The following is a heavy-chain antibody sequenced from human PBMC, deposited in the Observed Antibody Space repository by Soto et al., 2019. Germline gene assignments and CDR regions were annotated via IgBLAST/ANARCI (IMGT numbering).Heavy chain of an antibody. CDR1: GFSLSTSGMS. D-gene: IGHD6-25*01. CDR3: ARPDSSGYYFDY. Sequence: QITLKESGPTLVKPTQTLTLTCTFSGFSLSTSGMSVGWIRQPPGKALEWLALIYWNDDKRYSPSLKSRLTITKDTSKNQVVLTMTNMDPVDTATYYCARPDSSGYYFDYWGQGTLVTVSS. CDR2: IYWNDDK. V-gene: IGHV2-5*01. J-gene: IGHJ4*02.